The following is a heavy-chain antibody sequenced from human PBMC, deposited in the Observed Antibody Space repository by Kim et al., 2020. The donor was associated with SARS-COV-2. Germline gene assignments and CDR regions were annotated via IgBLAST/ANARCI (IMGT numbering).Heavy chain of an antibody. CDR3: ARVYGDYDYYFDY. V-gene: IGHV3-7*04. J-gene: IGHJ4*02. D-gene: IGHD4-17*01. Sequence: YVYSVKGLFTLSRATAKNSLYLQMTSLRAEDTAVYYCARVYGDYDYYFDYWGQGTLVTVSS.